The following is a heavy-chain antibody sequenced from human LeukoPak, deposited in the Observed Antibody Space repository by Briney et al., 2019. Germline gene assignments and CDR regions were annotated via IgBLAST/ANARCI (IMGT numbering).Heavy chain of an antibody. D-gene: IGHD2-15*01. CDR1: GFTVSSNY. Sequence: GGSLRLSCAASGFTVSSNYMSWLRQAAGKGLEWVSVIYSGGSTYYADSVKGRFTISRDNSKNTLYLQMNSMRAEDTAVYYCERRPSGYCSGGSCDSYYYGMDVWGKGTTVTVSS. CDR3: ERRPSGYCSGGSCDSYYYGMDV. J-gene: IGHJ6*04. V-gene: IGHV3-53*01. CDR2: IYSGGST.